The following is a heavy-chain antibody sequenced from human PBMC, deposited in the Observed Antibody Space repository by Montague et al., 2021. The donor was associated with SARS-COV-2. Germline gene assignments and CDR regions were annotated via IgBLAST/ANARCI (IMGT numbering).Heavy chain of an antibody. CDR1: GGSFSTYS. J-gene: IGHJ6*03. D-gene: IGHD2-2*02. CDR2: IHHGGST. CDR3: ARLGDGVVPSPILGVGPYYSYYCRDV. V-gene: IGHV4-34*01. Sequence: SETLSLTCAVHGGSFSTYSWNWIRQPPGKGLEWIGEIHHGGSTNYNPSLKSRVTISADTSKNQFSLKLTSVAAADTAVYYCARLGDGVVPSPILGVGPYYSYYCRDVWGKGTTVTVSS.